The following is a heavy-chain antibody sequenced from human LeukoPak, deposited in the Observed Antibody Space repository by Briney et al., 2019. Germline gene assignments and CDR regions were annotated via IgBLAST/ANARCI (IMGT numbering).Heavy chain of an antibody. D-gene: IGHD2-2*02. V-gene: IGHV1-24*01. J-gene: IGHJ4*02. CDR2: FDPEDGET. Sequence: ASVKVSCKVSGYTLTELSMHWVRQAPGKGLEWMGGFDPEDGETIYAQKFQGRVTMTEDTSTDTAYMELSSLRSEDTAVYYCATACSSTSCYIFDYWGQGTLVTVSS. CDR1: GYTLTELS. CDR3: ATACSSTSCYIFDY.